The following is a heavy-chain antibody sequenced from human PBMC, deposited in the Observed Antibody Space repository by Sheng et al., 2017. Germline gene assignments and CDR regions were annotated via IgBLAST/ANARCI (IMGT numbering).Heavy chain of an antibody. V-gene: IGHV3-7*01. CDR3: ASLWMSSGPAY. J-gene: IGHJ4*02. Sequence: EVQLVESGGGLVQPGGSLRLSCVASGFTFSNYWMTWVRQAPGKGLEWVAIMNLDGSEKYYVDSVKGRFTISRDNAKSSLYLQMNSLRAEDTAVYYCASLWMSSGPAYWGQGT. CDR2: MNLDGSEK. D-gene: IGHD3-10*01. CDR1: GFTFSNYW.